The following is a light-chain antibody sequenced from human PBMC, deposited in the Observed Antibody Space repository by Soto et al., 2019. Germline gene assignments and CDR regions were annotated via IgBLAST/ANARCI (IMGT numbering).Light chain of an antibody. V-gene: IGKV3-15*01. CDR3: QQYNNCPPWT. Sequence: EIVMTQSPATLSVSPGERATLSCRASQSVSSNLAWYQQKPGQAPRLLIYGASTRATGIPARFSGSGSGTKFTLTISSLQSEDFAVYYCQQYNNCPPWTFGQGTKVEIK. CDR2: GAS. CDR1: QSVSSN. J-gene: IGKJ1*01.